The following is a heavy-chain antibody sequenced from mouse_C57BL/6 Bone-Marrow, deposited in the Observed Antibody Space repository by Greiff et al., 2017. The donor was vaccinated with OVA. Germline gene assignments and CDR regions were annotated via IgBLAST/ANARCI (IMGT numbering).Heavy chain of an antibody. CDR3: ARIYYGYEDLDY. V-gene: IGHV1-81*01. CDR1: GYTFTSYG. D-gene: IGHD2-2*01. CDR2: IYPRSGNT. Sequence: QVQLKESGAELARPGASVKLSCKASGYTFTSYGISWVKQRTGQGLEWIGEIYPRSGNTYYNEKFKGKATLTADKSSSTAYMELRSLTSEDSAVYFCARIYYGYEDLDYWGQGTTLTVSS. J-gene: IGHJ2*01.